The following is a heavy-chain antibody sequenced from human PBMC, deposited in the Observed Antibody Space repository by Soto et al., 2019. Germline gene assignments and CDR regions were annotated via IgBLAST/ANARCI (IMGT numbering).Heavy chain of an antibody. D-gene: IGHD1-7*01. CDR1: DGSITSNNYY. CDR3: ARLRVPNYYFDL. J-gene: IGHJ4*02. V-gene: IGHV4-39*01. Sequence: PSETLSLTCTVADGSITSNNYYWGWIRQPPGKGLEWIGNIYYIENTFYNASLKSRLTISVDTSKNQFSLKLSSVTAADTAVYYCARLRVPNYYFDLWGQGALVTSPQ. CDR2: IYYIENT.